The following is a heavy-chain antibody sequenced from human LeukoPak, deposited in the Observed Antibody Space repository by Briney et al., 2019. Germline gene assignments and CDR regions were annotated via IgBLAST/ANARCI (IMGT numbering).Heavy chain of an antibody. Sequence: ASVKVSCKASGYTFTNFYIHWVRQAPGQGLEWMGRINPNTGGTNFAQKFQDRVTVTRDTSISTAHLELSSLTSGDTAVYHCVTSFDYSDFYWGQGTLVTVS. CDR2: INPNTGGT. J-gene: IGHJ4*02. D-gene: IGHD4-11*01. CDR3: VTSFDYSDFY. V-gene: IGHV1-2*06. CDR1: GYTFTNFY.